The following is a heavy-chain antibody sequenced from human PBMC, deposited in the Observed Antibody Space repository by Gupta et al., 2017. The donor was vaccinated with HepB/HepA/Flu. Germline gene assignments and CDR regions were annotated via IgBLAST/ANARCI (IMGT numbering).Heavy chain of an antibody. CDR2: IKTDGSVE. Sequence: EVQLVESGGGLVQPGGSLRLPRAASGFIFHRYCMNWVRPTPGKGLEWVANIKTDGSVEQYVDSVRRRFTISRDNAKNSFFLQMNSLRVEDTAVYFCMTGGPGYWGQGTLVTVSS. J-gene: IGHJ4*02. D-gene: IGHD3-16*01. CDR1: GFIFHRYC. V-gene: IGHV3-7*01. CDR3: MTGGPGY.